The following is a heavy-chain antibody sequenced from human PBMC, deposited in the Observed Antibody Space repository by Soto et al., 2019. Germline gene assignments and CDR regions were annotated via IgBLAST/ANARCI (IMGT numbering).Heavy chain of an antibody. CDR3: ARSGYSGSAYWAGDHYYFDY. D-gene: IGHD5-12*01. Sequence: QVQLVQSGAEVKKPGSSVTVSCKATGGTFSSYDISWVRQAPGQGLEWMGGIIPIFGTANYAQKFQGRVTIAADESTSTAYMELSSLRSEDSAVYYCARSGYSGSAYWAGDHYYFDYWVQGTLVTVS. V-gene: IGHV1-69*01. CDR2: IIPIFGTA. CDR1: GGTFSSYD. J-gene: IGHJ4*02.